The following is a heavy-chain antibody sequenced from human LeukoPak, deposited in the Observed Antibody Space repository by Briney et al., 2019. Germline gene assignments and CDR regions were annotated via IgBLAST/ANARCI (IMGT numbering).Heavy chain of an antibody. CDR1: GFTFISSA. D-gene: IGHD3-10*01. J-gene: IGHJ3*02. CDR3: AADTTWARLLWFGELSGSTETYRAFDI. V-gene: IGHV1-58*01. CDR2: IVVGSGNT. Sequence: SVKVSCKASGFTFISSAVQWVRQARGQRLEWIGWIVVGSGNTNYAQKFQERVTITRDMSTSTAYMELSSLRSEDTAVYYCAADTTWARLLWFGELSGSTETYRAFDIWGQGTMVTVSS.